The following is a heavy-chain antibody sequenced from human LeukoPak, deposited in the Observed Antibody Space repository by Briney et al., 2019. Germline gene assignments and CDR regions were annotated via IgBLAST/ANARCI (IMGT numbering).Heavy chain of an antibody. CDR1: GFTFSTCG. CDR2: INDGGNRK. Sequence: GGSLRLSCAASGFTFSTCGMHWVRQAPGKGLEWVAFINDGGNRKDYTDSVQGRLTISRDTSKNILYLQMNSLRVEDTAVYYCTKGDFDWFLGENEYWGQGILVTVSS. J-gene: IGHJ4*02. D-gene: IGHD3-9*01. V-gene: IGHV3-30*02. CDR3: TKGDFDWFLGENEY.